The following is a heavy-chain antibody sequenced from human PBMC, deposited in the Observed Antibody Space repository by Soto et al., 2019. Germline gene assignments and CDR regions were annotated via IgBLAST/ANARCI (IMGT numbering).Heavy chain of an antibody. J-gene: IGHJ2*01. V-gene: IGHV3-53*02. CDR1: GFTISSNY. CDR3: ARVWVWLSDL. Sequence: EVQLVETGGGLIQPGGSLRLSCAASGFTISSNYMSWVRQAPGKGLQWVSVVYTGGSANYADSVKGRFTSSRDNSKYTLSLQVNSLRAGDTAVYYCARVWVWLSDLWGRGTLVTVSS. CDR2: VYTGGSA. D-gene: IGHD5-12*01.